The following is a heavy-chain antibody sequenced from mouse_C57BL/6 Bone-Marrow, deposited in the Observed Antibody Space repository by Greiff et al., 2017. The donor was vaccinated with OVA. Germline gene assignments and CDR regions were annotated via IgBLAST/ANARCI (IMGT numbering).Heavy chain of an antibody. CDR2: INYDGSST. Sequence: EVKLVESEGGLVQPGSSLKLSCTASGFTFSDYYMAWVRQVPEKGLEWVANINYDGSSTYYLDSLKSRFIISRDNAKNILYLQMSSLKSEDTATYYCARVLGRGPLDYWGQGTTLTVSS. CDR3: ARVLGRGPLDY. V-gene: IGHV5-16*01. J-gene: IGHJ2*01. CDR1: GFTFSDYY. D-gene: IGHD4-1*01.